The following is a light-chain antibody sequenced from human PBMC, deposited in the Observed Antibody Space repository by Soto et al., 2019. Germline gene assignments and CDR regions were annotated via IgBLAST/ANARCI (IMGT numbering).Light chain of an antibody. CDR2: EDS. Sequence: QSALTQPASVSGSPGQSITISCTGTSSDVGSYNLVSWYQRHPGKAPKLMIFEDSKRPSGVSNRFSGSKSGNTASLTISGLQAEDEADYFCCSYAGSSTYVFGPGTKLTVL. CDR3: CSYAGSSTYV. V-gene: IGLV2-23*01. CDR1: SSDVGSYNL. J-gene: IGLJ1*01.